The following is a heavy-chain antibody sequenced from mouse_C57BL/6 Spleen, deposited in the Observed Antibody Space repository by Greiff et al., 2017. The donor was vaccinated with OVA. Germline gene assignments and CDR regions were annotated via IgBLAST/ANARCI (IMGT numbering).Heavy chain of an antibody. CDR3: ARCGLEDYDGYAMDY. CDR2: IYPGSGST. D-gene: IGHD2-4*01. Sequence: VQLQQSGAELVKPGASVKMSCKASGYTFTSYWITWVKQRPGQGLEWIGDIYPGSGSTNYNEKFKSKATLTVDTSSSTAYMQLSSLTSEDSAVYYCARCGLEDYDGYAMDYWGQGTSVTVSS. CDR1: GYTFTSYW. J-gene: IGHJ4*01. V-gene: IGHV1-55*01.